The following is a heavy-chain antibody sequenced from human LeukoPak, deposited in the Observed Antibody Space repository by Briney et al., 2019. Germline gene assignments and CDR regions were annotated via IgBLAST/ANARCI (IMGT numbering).Heavy chain of an antibody. Sequence: SETLSLTCTVSGGSISSSSYYWGWIRQPPGKGLEWIGSIYYSGSTYYNPSLKSRVTISVDTSKNQFSLKLSSVTAADTAVYYCARSIPRITMVRGVIRGPSFDYWGQGTLVTVSS. CDR1: GGSISSSSYY. V-gene: IGHV4-39*01. J-gene: IGHJ4*02. CDR2: IYYSGST. CDR3: ARSIPRITMVRGVIRGPSFDY. D-gene: IGHD3-10*01.